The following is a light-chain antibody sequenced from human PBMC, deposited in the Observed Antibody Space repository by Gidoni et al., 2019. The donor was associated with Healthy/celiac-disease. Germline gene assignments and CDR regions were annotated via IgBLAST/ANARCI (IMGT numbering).Light chain of an antibody. CDR1: QDISNY. CDR3: QQYDNLPLT. Sequence: DIQMTPSPSSLSASVGDRVTITRQESQDISNYLNWYQQKPGKAPKLLIYDASNLETGVPSRFSGSGSGTDFTFTISSLQPEDIATYYCQQYDNLPLTFGGGTKVEIK. J-gene: IGKJ4*01. V-gene: IGKV1-33*01. CDR2: DAS.